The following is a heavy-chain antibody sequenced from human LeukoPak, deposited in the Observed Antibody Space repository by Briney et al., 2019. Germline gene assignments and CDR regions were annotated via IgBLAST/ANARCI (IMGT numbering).Heavy chain of an antibody. Sequence: ASVKVSCKASGYTFTSYYMHWVRQAPGQGLEWMGIINPSGGSTSYAQKFQGRVTMTRDTSTSTAYMELSSLRSEDTAVYYCARARYYGSGSYRYFDLWGRGTLVTVSS. J-gene: IGHJ2*01. CDR1: GYTFTSYY. D-gene: IGHD3-10*01. V-gene: IGHV1-46*03. CDR3: ARARYYGSGSYRYFDL. CDR2: INPSGGST.